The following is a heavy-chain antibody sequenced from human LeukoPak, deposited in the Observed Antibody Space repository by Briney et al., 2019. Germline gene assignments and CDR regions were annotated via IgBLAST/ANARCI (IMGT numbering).Heavy chain of an antibody. J-gene: IGHJ4*02. Sequence: QPGGSLRLSCAASGFTFSSYWMSWVRQAPGKGVEWVANIKQDGSEKYYVDSVKGRFTISRDNAKNSLYLQMNSLRAEDTAVYYCARLKLLWSNYFDSWGQGTLVTVSS. V-gene: IGHV3-7*01. CDR2: IKQDGSEK. D-gene: IGHD2-2*01. CDR3: ARLKLLWSNYFDS. CDR1: GFTFSSYW.